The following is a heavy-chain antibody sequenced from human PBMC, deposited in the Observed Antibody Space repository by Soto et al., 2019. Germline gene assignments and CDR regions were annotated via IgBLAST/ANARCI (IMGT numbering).Heavy chain of an antibody. V-gene: IGHV4-30-4*01. Sequence: QVQLQESGPGLVKPSQTLSLTCTVSGGSISSGDYYWSWIRQPPGKGLEWIGYIYYSGSTYYNPSLKSRVIISVDTSKNQFSLKLSSVTAADTAVYYCARYYYDSSGYYSDNYYYYYGMDVWGQGTTVTVSS. J-gene: IGHJ6*02. CDR3: ARYYYDSSGYYSDNYYYYYGMDV. D-gene: IGHD3-22*01. CDR1: GGSISSGDYY. CDR2: IYYSGST.